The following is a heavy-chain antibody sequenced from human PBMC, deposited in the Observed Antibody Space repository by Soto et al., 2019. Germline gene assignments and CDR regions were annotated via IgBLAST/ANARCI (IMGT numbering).Heavy chain of an antibody. CDR2: MYKTGET. V-gene: IGHV4-61*01. D-gene: IGHD3-10*01. CDR3: MKAHESGDFLGMSV. CDR1: GGSVSTGMKY. J-gene: IGHJ6*02. Sequence: SATLSLTCTVSGGSVSTGMKYWGLFRQPPGKALEFIGYMYKTGETLLNSSLKSRVTLSMETSKNQFSLTLSSVTAADTAVYFCMKAHESGDFLGMSVWGPGTTVTVSS.